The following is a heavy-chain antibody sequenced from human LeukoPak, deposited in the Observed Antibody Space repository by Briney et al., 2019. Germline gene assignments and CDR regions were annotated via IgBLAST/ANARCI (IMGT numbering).Heavy chain of an antibody. CDR1: GYTFTRYD. Sequence: ASVKVSCKASGYTFTRYDINSVRQATGQGLEWMGWMNPNSGNTGYAQKFQGRVTMTRNTSISTAYMELSSLRCEDTAVYYCARPRVPAAISSNWFDPWGQGTVVTVSS. CDR3: ARPRVPAAISSNWFDP. CDR2: MNPNSGNT. J-gene: IGHJ5*02. V-gene: IGHV1-8*01. D-gene: IGHD2-2*02.